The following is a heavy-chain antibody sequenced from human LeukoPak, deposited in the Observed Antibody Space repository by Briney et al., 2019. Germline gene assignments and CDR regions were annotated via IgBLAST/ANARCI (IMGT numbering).Heavy chain of an antibody. CDR2: ISAYNGNT. CDR1: GYTFISYG. D-gene: IGHD3-10*01. V-gene: IGHV1-18*01. J-gene: IGHJ5*02. Sequence: GASVKVSCKASGYTFISYGISWVRQAPGQGLEWMGGISAYNGNTNYAQKLQGRVTMTTDTSTSTAYMELRSLRSDDTAVYYCARDHRSITMVRGGLTWFDPWGQGTLVTVSS. CDR3: ARDHRSITMVRGGLTWFDP.